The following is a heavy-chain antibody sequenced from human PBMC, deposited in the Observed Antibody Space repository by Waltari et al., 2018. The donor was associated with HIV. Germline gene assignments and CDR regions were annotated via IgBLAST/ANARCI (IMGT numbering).Heavy chain of an antibody. CDR2: ISGRGSTT. CDR1: GFTFCSYA. CDR3: AKGAFDMVVVSALDS. V-gene: IGHV3-23*01. D-gene: IGHD2-21*01. Sequence: EVQLLESGGGLVQPGGSLRLSCAASGFTFCSYALRWVRQAPGKGLQWVSIISGRGSTTYSADSVKGRVTISRDNSENTLYLQINSLRAEDTAVYYCAKGAFDMVVVSALDSWGHGTLVTVSS. J-gene: IGHJ5*01.